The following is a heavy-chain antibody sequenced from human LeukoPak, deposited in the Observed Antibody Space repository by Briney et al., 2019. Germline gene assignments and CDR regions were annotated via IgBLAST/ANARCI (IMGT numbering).Heavy chain of an antibody. V-gene: IGHV3-23*01. Sequence: GGSLRLSCAGSGFTFSNYALSWVRQAPGKGLEWVSSISGSGGYTFYADSVKGRFSISRDNSRNTVYLQMNSLRAEDRAVYYCAKAGDPHAHCSSSSCYMGSWGRGTLVTVSA. CDR2: ISGSGGYT. J-gene: IGHJ5*02. D-gene: IGHD2-2*02. CDR1: GFTFSNYA. CDR3: AKAGDPHAHCSSSSCYMGS.